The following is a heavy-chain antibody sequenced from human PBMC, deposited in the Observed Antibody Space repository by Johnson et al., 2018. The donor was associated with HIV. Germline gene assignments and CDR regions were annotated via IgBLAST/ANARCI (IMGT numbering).Heavy chain of an antibody. J-gene: IGHJ3*02. CDR1: GFTFSSYA. CDR2: VSHDGSNE. CDR3: VKERQLVRSFDI. V-gene: IGHV3-30*18. Sequence: VQLVESGGGLVQPGRSLRLSCAASGFTFSSYAMHWVRRAPGKGLEWLAVVSHDGSNEYYADSVKGRCTVSRDNTKNTLYLQMNSLRPEDTAVDYCVKERQLVRSFDIWGQGTMVAVSS. D-gene: IGHD6-6*01.